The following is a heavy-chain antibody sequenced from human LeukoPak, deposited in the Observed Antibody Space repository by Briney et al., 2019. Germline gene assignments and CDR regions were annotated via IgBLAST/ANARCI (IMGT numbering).Heavy chain of an antibody. Sequence: SGTLSLTCSVSGASISNYYWSWIRQSAGKGLEWIGRLYPSGSTNSNPSLKSRVTMSVDTSKNQLSLRLTSVTAADTAVYYCARGSRLRLYGMDVWGQGTTVTVSS. CDR1: GASISNYY. CDR2: LYPSGST. J-gene: IGHJ6*02. V-gene: IGHV4-4*07. D-gene: IGHD4-17*01. CDR3: ARGSRLRLYGMDV.